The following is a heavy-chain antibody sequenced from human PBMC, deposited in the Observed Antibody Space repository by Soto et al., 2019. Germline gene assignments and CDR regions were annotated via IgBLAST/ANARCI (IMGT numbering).Heavy chain of an antibody. CDR2: ISSSSTI. J-gene: IGHJ6*02. V-gene: IGHV3-48*02. CDR3: ARKEMGYPYYDFWSGYPGSMDV. Sequence: GGSLRLSCAASGFTFSSYSMNWVRQAPGKGLEWVSYISSSSTIYYADSVKGRFTISRDNAKNSLYLQMNSLRDEDTAVYYCARKEMGYPYYDFWSGYPGSMDVWGQGTTVTGS. D-gene: IGHD3-3*01. CDR1: GFTFSSYS.